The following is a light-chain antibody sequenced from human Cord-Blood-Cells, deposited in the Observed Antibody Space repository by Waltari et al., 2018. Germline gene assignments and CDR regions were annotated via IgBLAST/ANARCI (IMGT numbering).Light chain of an antibody. J-gene: IGKJ1*01. Sequence: EIVLTQSPATLSLSPGERATLSCGASQSVSSSYLAWYQQKPGLAPRLLIYDASSRATGSPDRFSGSGSGTDFTLTISRLEPEDFAVYYCQKYGSSPRTFGQGTKVEIK. CDR3: QKYGSSPRT. V-gene: IGKV3D-20*01. CDR1: QSVSSSY. CDR2: DAS.